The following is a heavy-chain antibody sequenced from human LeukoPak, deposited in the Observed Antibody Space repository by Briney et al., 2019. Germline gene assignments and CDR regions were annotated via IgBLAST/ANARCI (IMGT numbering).Heavy chain of an antibody. J-gene: IGHJ4*02. D-gene: IGHD6-25*01. CDR2: ISASGAII. CDR3: ARNSPGLGY. CDR1: GFTVSSNS. V-gene: IGHV3-48*04. Sequence: GGSLRLSCTVSGFTVSSNSMSWVRQAPGKGLEWVSYISASGAIISYADSVKGRFTTSRDNAKNSLYLQMNSLRVEDTAVYYCARNSPGLGYWGQGTLVTVS.